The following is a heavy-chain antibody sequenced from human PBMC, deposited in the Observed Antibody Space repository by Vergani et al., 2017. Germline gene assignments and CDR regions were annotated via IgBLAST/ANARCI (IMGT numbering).Heavy chain of an antibody. CDR3: AKGGIVGATTFYYYYYMDV. CDR1: GFTFSSHA. Sequence: VQLVESGGGVVQRGGSLRLSCATSGFTFSSHAMSWVRQGHGQGLEWVSSIKNTGDSTHYADSVKGRFTISRDNSKNTLYLQMNSLRAEDTAVYYCAKGGIVGATTFYYYYYMDVWGKGTTVTVSS. J-gene: IGHJ6*03. V-gene: IGHV3-23*04. D-gene: IGHD1-26*01. CDR2: IKNTGDST.